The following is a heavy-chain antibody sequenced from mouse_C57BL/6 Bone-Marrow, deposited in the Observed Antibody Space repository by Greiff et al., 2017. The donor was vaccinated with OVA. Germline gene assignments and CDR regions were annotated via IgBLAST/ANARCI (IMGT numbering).Heavy chain of an antibody. CDR3: ARALLLLAWFAY. Sequence: VQLQQSGAELARPGASVKLSCKASGYTFTSYGISWVKQRTGQGLEWIGEIYPRSGNTYYNEQFKGKATLTADKSSSTAYMELRSLTSEDSAVYFCARALLLLAWFAYWGQGTLVTVSA. D-gene: IGHD1-1*01. V-gene: IGHV1-81*01. J-gene: IGHJ3*01. CDR2: IYPRSGNT. CDR1: GYTFTSYG.